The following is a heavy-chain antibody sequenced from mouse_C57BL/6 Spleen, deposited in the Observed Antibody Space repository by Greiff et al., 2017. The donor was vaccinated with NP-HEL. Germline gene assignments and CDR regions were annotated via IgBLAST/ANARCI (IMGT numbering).Heavy chain of an antibody. J-gene: IGHJ3*01. V-gene: IGHV1-4*01. Sequence: QVQLKQSGAELARPGASVKMSCKASGYTFTSYTMHWVKQRPGQGLEWIGYINPSSGYTKYNQKFKDKATLTADKSSSTAYMQLSSLTSEDSAVYYCASCYDGYYSWFAYWGQGTLVTVSA. CDR3: ASCYDGYYSWFAY. CDR2: INPSSGYT. D-gene: IGHD2-3*01. CDR1: GYTFTSYT.